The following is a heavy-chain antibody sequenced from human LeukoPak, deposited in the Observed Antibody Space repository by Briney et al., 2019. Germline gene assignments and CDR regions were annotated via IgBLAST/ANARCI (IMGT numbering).Heavy chain of an antibody. J-gene: IGHJ4*02. D-gene: IGHD3-9*01. Sequence: GGSLRLSRAASGFTFDDYAMHWVRQAPGKGLEWVSGISWNSGSIGYADSVKGRFTISRDNAKNSLYLQMNSLRAEDTALYYCAKDSYYDILTGYYPFDYWGQGTLVTVSS. V-gene: IGHV3-9*01. CDR1: GFTFDDYA. CDR2: ISWNSGSI. CDR3: AKDSYYDILTGYYPFDY.